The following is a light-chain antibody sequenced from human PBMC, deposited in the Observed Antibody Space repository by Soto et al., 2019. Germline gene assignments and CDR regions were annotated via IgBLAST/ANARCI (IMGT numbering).Light chain of an antibody. CDR3: QRYSQWPIT. V-gene: IGKV3-15*01. CDR1: QSISDN. Sequence: VTQSISDNVAWCPQGXLVPCSVLIYASSXTADAVAARFSSSGSGTDFSLTISRLQSEDVAVYYCQRYSQWPITFGQGTRLEIK. CDR2: ASS. J-gene: IGKJ5*01.